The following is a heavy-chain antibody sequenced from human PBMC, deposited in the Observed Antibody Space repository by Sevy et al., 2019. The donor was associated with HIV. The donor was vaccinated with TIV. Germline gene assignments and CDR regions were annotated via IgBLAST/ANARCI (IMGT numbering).Heavy chain of an antibody. J-gene: IGHJ4*02. CDR1: GFTFSSYW. Sequence: GGSLRLSCAASGFTFSSYWMHWVRQAPGKGLVWVSHINSDGSKTGYADSVKGRFTISRDNAKNTLYLQMNSLRAEDTAVYYCARDKSATAVDYWGLGTLVTVSS. CDR2: INSDGSKT. D-gene: IGHD6-25*01. V-gene: IGHV3-74*01. CDR3: ARDKSATAVDY.